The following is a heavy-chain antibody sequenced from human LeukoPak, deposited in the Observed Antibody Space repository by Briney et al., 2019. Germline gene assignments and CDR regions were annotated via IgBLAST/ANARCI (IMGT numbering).Heavy chain of an antibody. J-gene: IGHJ4*02. V-gene: IGHV3-7*01. CDR2: VNQDGSEK. CDR3: LGSNIAPI. Sequence: GGSLRLSCAASGFTFSAYWMNWVRQAPGKGLEWVANVNQDGSEKYYVDSVKGRFTISRDNAKNSLYLQMNSLRAEDTAVYYCLGSNIAPIWGQGTLVTVSS. CDR1: GFTFSAYW. D-gene: IGHD6-13*01.